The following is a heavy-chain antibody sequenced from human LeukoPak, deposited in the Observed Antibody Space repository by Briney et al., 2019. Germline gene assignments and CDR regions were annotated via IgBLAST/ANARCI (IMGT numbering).Heavy chain of an antibody. D-gene: IGHD5-18*01. CDR1: GGSVSSSNYY. V-gene: IGHV4-39*01. J-gene: IGHJ4*02. CDR2: TYYRGST. CDR3: VRQGGYSRGSVLGH. Sequence: SETLSLTCTVSGGSVSSSNYYWGWIRQPPGKGLEWIGSTYYRGSTEYNPSLKSRVTISVDTSKNQFSLKLSSVTAADTAVYYCVRQGGYSRGSVLGHWGQGTLVTVSS.